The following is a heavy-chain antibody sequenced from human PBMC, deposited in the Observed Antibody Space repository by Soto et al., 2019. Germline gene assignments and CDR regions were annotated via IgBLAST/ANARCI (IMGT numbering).Heavy chain of an antibody. Sequence: ESGGGVVQPGRSLRLSCAASGFTFSSYGMHWVRQAPGKGLEWVAVISYDGSNKYYADSVKGRFTISRDNSKNTLYLQMNSLRAEDTAVYYCAKGWIQLWSYFDYWGPGTLITVSS. CDR3: AKGWIQLWSYFDY. CDR2: ISYDGSNK. J-gene: IGHJ4*02. CDR1: GFTFSSYG. D-gene: IGHD5-18*01. V-gene: IGHV3-30*18.